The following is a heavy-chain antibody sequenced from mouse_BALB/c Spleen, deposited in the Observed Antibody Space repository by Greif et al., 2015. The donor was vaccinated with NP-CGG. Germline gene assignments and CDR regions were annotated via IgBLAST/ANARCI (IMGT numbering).Heavy chain of an antibody. CDR2: INPSNGGA. Sequence: VQVVASGAELVKPGASVKLSCKASGYTFISYYMYWVKQRPGQGLEWIGEINPSNGGANLNEKFKSKATLTVDKSSSTAYMQLSSLTSEDSAVYFCTRGRRRDFDFWGQGTTLTVSS. J-gene: IGHJ2*01. V-gene: IGHV1-53*01. CDR3: TRGRRRDFDF. D-gene: IGHD1-2*01. CDR1: GYTFISYY.